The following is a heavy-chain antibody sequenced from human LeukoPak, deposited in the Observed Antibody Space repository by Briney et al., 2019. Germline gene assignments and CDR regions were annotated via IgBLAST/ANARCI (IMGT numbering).Heavy chain of an antibody. Sequence: GGSLRLSCAASGFSVSSNYISWVRQAPGKGLEWVSIIYSDVSTVHAHSVKGRLTMSRDNSKNTLDLQMNSLRADDTAVYFCARDRHRDRGTNVDGDAFDIWSQGTMATVTS. CDR2: IYSDVST. V-gene: IGHV3-53*01. CDR3: ARDRHRDRGTNVDGDAFDI. D-gene: IGHD1-7*01. J-gene: IGHJ3*02. CDR1: GFSVSSNY.